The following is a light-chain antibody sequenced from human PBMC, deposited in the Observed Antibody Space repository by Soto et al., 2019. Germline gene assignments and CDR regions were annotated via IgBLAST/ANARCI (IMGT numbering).Light chain of an antibody. CDR3: SSYTSSSTYV. Sequence: QSALTQPRSVSGSPGQSVAISCTGTSSDVGNYNRVSWYQQPPGTAPKLIIYDVTNRPSGVPDRFSGSKSGNTASLTISGLQADDEADYYCSSYTSSSTYVFGTGTKLTVL. V-gene: IGLV2-18*02. J-gene: IGLJ1*01. CDR2: DVT. CDR1: SSDVGNYNR.